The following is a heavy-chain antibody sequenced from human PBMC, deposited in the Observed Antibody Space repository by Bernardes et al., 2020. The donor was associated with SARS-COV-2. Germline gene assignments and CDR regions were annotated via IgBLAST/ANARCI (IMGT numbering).Heavy chain of an antibody. CDR1: GFTFDDYG. V-gene: IGHV3-66*01. D-gene: IGHD3-3*02. Sequence: GGSLRLSCAASGFTFDDYGMSWVRQAPGKGLEWVSVSYSGVSTYYADSVKGRFTISRDNSKNTVDLQMNSLRAEDTAVYYCARLNFIRRRDYWGQGTLVTVSS. CDR2: SYSGVST. CDR3: ARLNFIRRRDY. J-gene: IGHJ4*02.